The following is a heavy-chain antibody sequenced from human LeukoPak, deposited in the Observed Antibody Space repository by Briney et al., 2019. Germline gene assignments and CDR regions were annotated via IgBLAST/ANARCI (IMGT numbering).Heavy chain of an antibody. CDR3: ASTSDYYDSSGYVLRY. CDR2: IWYDGSNK. V-gene: IGHV3-33*01. D-gene: IGHD3-22*01. CDR1: GFTFSSYG. J-gene: IGHJ4*02. Sequence: PGGSLRLSCAASGFTFSSYGMHWVRQAPGKGLEWVAVIWYDGSNKYYADSVKGRFTISRDNSKNTLYLQMNSLRAEDTAVYYCASTSDYYDSSGYVLRYWGQGTLVTVSS.